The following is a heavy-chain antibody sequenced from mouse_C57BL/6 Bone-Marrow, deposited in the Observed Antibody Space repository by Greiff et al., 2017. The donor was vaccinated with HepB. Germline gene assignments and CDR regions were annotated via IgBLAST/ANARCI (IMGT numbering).Heavy chain of an antibody. V-gene: IGHV2-2*01. Sequence: VKLVESGPGLVQPSQSLSITCTVSGFSLTSYGVHWVRQSPGKGLEWLGVIWSGGSTDYNAAFISRLSISKDNSKSQVFFKMNSLQADDTAIYYCASLITTVVAPSYWYFDVWGTGTTVTVSS. CDR2: IWSGGST. CDR1: GFSLTSYG. CDR3: ASLITTVVAPSYWYFDV. J-gene: IGHJ1*03. D-gene: IGHD1-1*01.